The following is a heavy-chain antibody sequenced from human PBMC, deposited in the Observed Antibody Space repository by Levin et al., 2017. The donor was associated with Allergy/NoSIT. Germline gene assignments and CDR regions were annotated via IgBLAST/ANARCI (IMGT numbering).Heavy chain of an antibody. CDR2: IIPIFGTA. Sequence: SVKVSCKASGGTFSSYAISWVRQAPGQGLEWMGGIIPIFGTANYAQKFQGRVTITADESTSTAYMELSSLRSEDTAVYYCARDPFYGDYQPGYFDYWGQGTLVTVSS. CDR1: GGTFSSYA. J-gene: IGHJ4*02. V-gene: IGHV1-69*13. CDR3: ARDPFYGDYQPGYFDY. D-gene: IGHD4-17*01.